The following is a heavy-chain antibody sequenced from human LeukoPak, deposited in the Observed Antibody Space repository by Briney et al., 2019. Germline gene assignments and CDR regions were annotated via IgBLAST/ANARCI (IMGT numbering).Heavy chain of an antibody. CDR1: GGSISGFY. CDR3: ARGSPFQE. J-gene: IGHJ1*01. Sequence: PSETLSLTCAVYGGSISGFYYTWIRQPPGKGLEWIGEIDHSGDTNYNPSLKSRAIVSVDTSKSQFSLKLTSVTAADAAVYYCARGSPFQEWGQGNLDTVSS. CDR2: IDHSGDT. V-gene: IGHV4-34*01.